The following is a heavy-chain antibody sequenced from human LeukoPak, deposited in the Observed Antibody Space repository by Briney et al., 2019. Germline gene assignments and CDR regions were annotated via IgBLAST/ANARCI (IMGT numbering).Heavy chain of an antibody. CDR2: IYYSGST. J-gene: IGHJ6*02. CDR3: ARDYFAYSGSYRHFYGMDV. CDR1: GGSISSYY. Sequence: PSETLSLTCTVSGGSISSYYWSWIRQPPGKGLEWIGYIYYSGSTNYNPSLKSRVTISVDTSKNQFSLKLCSVTAADTAVYYCARDYFAYSGSYRHFYGMDVWGQGTTVTVSS. V-gene: IGHV4-59*01. D-gene: IGHD1-26*01.